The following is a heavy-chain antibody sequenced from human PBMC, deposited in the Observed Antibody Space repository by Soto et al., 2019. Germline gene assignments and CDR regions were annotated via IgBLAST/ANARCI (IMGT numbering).Heavy chain of an antibody. J-gene: IGHJ6*02. CDR1: GFTFSNYA. CDR2: ISASGGST. V-gene: IGHV3-23*01. Sequence: EVQLLESGGGLVQPGGSLRLSCAASGFTFSNYAMGWVRQAPGKGLEWVSAISASGGSTHYADSVKGPFTISRDNSKNTLYLQIHSMRAEDTAVYYCANLVGPGGIAGGMDVWVQGTSVTVSS. CDR3: ANLVGPGGIAGGMDV. D-gene: IGHD1-26*01.